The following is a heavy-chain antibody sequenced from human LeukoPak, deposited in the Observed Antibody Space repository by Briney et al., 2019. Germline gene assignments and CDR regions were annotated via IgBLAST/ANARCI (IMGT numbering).Heavy chain of an antibody. D-gene: IGHD3/OR15-3a*01. CDR1: GFTFSSYA. V-gene: IGHV3-23*01. Sequence: GGSLRPSCAASGFTFSSYAMSWVRQAPGKGLEWVSAISGSGGSTYYADSVKGRFTISRDNSKNTLYLQMNGLRAEDTAVYYCAKTYLDFWTGFDPWGQGTLVTVSS. CDR2: ISGSGGST. J-gene: IGHJ5*02. CDR3: AKTYLDFWTGFDP.